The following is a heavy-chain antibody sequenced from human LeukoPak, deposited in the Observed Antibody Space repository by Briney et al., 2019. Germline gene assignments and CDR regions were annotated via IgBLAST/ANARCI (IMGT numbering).Heavy chain of an antibody. CDR1: GFTFRSHA. Sequence: GGSLRLSCVGSGFTFRSHAMSWVRQAPEKGLEFVSGIYENGGTTYYAGSVKGRFSISRDNSKNTLYLQMDSLRGEDTAVYYCAKDFRIGYSAHFDYWGQGALVTVSS. D-gene: IGHD2-21*01. J-gene: IGHJ4*02. V-gene: IGHV3-23*01. CDR2: IYENGGTT. CDR3: AKDFRIGYSAHFDY.